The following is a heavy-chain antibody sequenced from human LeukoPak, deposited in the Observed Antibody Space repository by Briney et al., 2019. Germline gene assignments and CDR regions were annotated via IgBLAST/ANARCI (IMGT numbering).Heavy chain of an antibody. CDR3: ARVDCPNGVCYSNFDY. Sequence: SQTLSLTCTVSGGSISSGGYYWSWIRQHPGKGLEWIGYIYYSGSTYYNPSLKSRVTISVDTSKNQFSLKLSSVTAADTAVYYCARVDCPNGVCYSNFDYWGQGTLVTVAS. D-gene: IGHD2-8*01. J-gene: IGHJ4*02. CDR2: IYYSGST. CDR1: GGSISSGGYY. V-gene: IGHV4-31*03.